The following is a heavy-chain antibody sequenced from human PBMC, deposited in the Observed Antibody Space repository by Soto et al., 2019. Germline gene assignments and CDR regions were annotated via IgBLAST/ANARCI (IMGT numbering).Heavy chain of an antibody. CDR3: AKYRRKEAEGFTLDY. J-gene: IGHJ4*02. CDR2: IYYTGST. Sequence: SDTLALSVTISGDSVNNYNWSGIRQPTGKRLEWIGCIYYTGSTTYNPSLETRVTMSVDTSKNQFSLKLNHVNAADTAVYYCAKYRRKEAEGFTLDYSGRGTLVTVPQ. D-gene: IGHD6-13*01. CDR1: GDSVNNYN. V-gene: IGHV4-59*02.